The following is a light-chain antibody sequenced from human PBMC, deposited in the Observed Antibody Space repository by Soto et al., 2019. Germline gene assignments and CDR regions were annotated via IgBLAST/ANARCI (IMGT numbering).Light chain of an antibody. Sequence: QSVLTQPASVSGSPGQSITISCTGTSSDVGGYNFVSWYQQHPGKAPKLMIFEVNNRPSGVSNRFSGSKSGNTASLTISGLQAEDEADYYCSSWTSSTTQVLGGGTKSPS. J-gene: IGLJ2*01. V-gene: IGLV2-14*01. CDR2: EVN. CDR1: SSDVGGYNF. CDR3: SSWTSSTTQV.